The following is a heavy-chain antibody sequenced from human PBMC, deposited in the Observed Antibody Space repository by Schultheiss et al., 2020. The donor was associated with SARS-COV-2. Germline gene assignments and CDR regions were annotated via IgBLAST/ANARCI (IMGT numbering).Heavy chain of an antibody. CDR3: ARGRGARKKSGYTYAAGASDI. CDR2: INHSGST. Sequence: GSLRLSCAVYGGSFSGYYWSWIRQPPGKGLEWIGEINHSGSTNYNPSLTSRVTISVDTSKNQFSLKLSSVTAADTAVYYCARGRGARKKSGYTYAAGASDIWGQGTMVTVSS. D-gene: IGHD5-18*01. J-gene: IGHJ3*02. V-gene: IGHV4-34*01. CDR1: GGSFSGYY.